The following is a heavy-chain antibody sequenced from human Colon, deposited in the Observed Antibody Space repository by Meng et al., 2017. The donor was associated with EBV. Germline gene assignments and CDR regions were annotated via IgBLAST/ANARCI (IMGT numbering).Heavy chain of an antibody. D-gene: IGHD4-17*01. Sequence: GQLPESGPGLVQPSQTLSLTCTVSGGSISSGDYYWRWIRQPPGKGLEWIGYIYYSGSTYSNASLKSRVTISIDRSKNQFSLKLSSVTAADTAVYYCARDRKHYGERGWFDPWGQGTLVTVSS. CDR1: GGSISSGDYY. CDR2: IYYSGST. V-gene: IGHV4-30-4*01. CDR3: ARDRKHYGERGWFDP. J-gene: IGHJ5*02.